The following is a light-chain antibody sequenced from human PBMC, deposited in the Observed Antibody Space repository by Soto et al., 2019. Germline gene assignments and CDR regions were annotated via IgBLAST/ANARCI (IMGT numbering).Light chain of an antibody. CDR2: GTS. CDR1: QSVNSGY. Sequence: EIVLTQSPGTLSLSPGERATLSCRASQSVNSGYLAWYQQKPGQAPRLLIYGTSTRAAGIPDRFSGSGSGTDFTLIISRLEPEDVSVYSCQQYLASPPWTFGQGTKVE. CDR3: QQYLASPPWT. J-gene: IGKJ1*01. V-gene: IGKV3-20*01.